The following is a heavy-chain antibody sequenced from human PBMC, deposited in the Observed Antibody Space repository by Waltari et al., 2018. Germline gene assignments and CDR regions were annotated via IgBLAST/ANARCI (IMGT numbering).Heavy chain of an antibody. CDR2: IHYTGRP. V-gene: IGHV4-39*07. CDR3: MRDQRSTVLD. Sequence: QLQLQESGPGLVKPSETLSLTCTVSGGSISNGDYHWGWVRQPPGKGREWISTIHYTGRPYYNPSLKSRLTISVDTSKNQFSLKLSSVTAADTAVYHCMRDQRSTVLDWGQGTLVTVSS. CDR1: GGSISNGDYH. J-gene: IGHJ4*02. D-gene: IGHD1-1*01.